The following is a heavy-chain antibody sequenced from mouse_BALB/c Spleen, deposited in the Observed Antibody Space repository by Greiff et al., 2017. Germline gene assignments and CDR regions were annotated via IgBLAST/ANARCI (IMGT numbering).Heavy chain of an antibody. D-gene: IGHD1-1*01. V-gene: IGHV3-6*02. J-gene: IGHJ3*01. CDR3: ARSLRSGFAY. CDR2: ISYDGSN. Sequence: DVQLQESGPGLVKPSQSLSLTCSVTGYSITSGYYWNWIRQFPGNKLEWMGYISYDGSNNYNPSLKNRISITRDTSKNQFFLKLNSVTTEDTATYYCARSLRSGFAYWGQGTLVTVSA. CDR1: GYSITSGYY.